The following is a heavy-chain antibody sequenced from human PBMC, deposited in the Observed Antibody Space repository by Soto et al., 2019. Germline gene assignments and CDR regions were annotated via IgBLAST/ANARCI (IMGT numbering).Heavy chain of an antibody. V-gene: IGHV6-1*01. CDR2: TYYRSKWYN. J-gene: IGHJ5*02. CDR3: AREGIMITFGGVIVLDNWFDP. D-gene: IGHD3-16*02. CDR1: GDSVSSNSAA. Sequence: SQTLSLTCAISGDSVSSNSAAWNWIRQSPSRGLEWLGRTYYRSKWYNDYAVSVKSRITINPDTSKNQFSLQLNSVTPEDTDVYYCAREGIMITFGGVIVLDNWFDPWGQGTLVTVSS.